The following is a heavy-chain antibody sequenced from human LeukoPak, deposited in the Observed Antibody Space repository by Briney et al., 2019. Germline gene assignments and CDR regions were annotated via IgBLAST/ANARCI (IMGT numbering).Heavy chain of an antibody. CDR2: INHSGST. Sequence: SETLTLPCAVYGASFRGYAWSGIRQPPGKGLEWIGEINHSGSTDYNPSLKSRVTISVDTSKNQFSLKLSSVTAADTAVYYVARQDSSSSFKPWGQG. D-gene: IGHD6-13*01. J-gene: IGHJ1*01. V-gene: IGHV4-34*01. CDR3: ARQDSSSSFKP. CDR1: GASFRGYA.